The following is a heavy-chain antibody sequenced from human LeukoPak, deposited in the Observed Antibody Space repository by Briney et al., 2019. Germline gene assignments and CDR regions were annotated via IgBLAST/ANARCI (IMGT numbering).Heavy chain of an antibody. V-gene: IGHV4-30-4*01. D-gene: IGHD6-13*01. CDR2: IYYSGST. J-gene: IGHJ4*02. Sequence: SETLSLTCTVSGGSISSGDYYWSWIRQPPGKGLKWIGYIYYSGSTYYNPSLKSRVTISVDTSKNQFSLKLSSVTAADTAAYYCASSWYRAYYFDYWGQGTLVTVSS. CDR3: ASSWYRAYYFDY. CDR1: GGSISSGDYY.